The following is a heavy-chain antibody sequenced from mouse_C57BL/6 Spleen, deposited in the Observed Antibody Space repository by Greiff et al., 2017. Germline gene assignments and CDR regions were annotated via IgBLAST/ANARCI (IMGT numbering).Heavy chain of an antibody. CDR3: SPYDYDDDNDYYAKDY. Sequence: QVQLQQSGPELVKPGASVKISCKASGYAFSSSWMNWVKQRPGKGLEWIGRIYPGDGDTNYNGKFKGKATLTADKSSSTAYMQLSNLTSEDAAVYFWSPYDYDDDNDYYAKDYWGQGTTVTVSS. J-gene: IGHJ4*01. V-gene: IGHV1-82*01. CDR2: IYPGDGDT. D-gene: IGHD2-4*01. CDR1: GYAFSSSW.